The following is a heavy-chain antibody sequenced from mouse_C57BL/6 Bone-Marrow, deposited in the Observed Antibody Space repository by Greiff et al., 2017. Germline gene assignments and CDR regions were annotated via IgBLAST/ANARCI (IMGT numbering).Heavy chain of an antibody. Sequence: QVQLQQPGAELVRPGTSVKLSCKASGYTFTSYWMHWVKQRPGQGLEWIGVIYPSDSYTNYNQKFKGKATLTVDTSSSTAYMQLSSLTSEDSAVYYCARYSSWFAYWGQGTLVTVSA. CDR2: IYPSDSYT. CDR3: ARYSSWFAY. J-gene: IGHJ3*01. CDR1: GYTFTSYW. V-gene: IGHV1-59*01.